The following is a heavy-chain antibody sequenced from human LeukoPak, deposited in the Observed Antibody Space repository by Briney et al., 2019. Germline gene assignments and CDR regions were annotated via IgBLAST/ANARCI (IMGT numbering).Heavy chain of an antibody. J-gene: IGHJ4*02. D-gene: IGHD3-3*01. CDR1: GGSISNYY. CDR3: ARDSRYYDYWSGYLDY. Sequence: SETLSLTCSVSGGSISNYYWSWIRRPAGKGLEWIGRMSTSGKTNYNPSLKSRVTMSVDTSNNQFFLNLSSVTAADTAVYYCARDSRYYDYWSGYLDYWGQGTLVTVSS. CDR2: MSTSGKT. V-gene: IGHV4-4*07.